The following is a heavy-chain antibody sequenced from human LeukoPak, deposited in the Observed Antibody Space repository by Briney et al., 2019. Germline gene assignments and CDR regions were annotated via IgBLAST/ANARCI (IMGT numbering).Heavy chain of an antibody. CDR3: ARDGLWIQNAFDI. J-gene: IGHJ3*02. CDR2: ISYSGST. D-gene: IGHD5-18*01. V-gene: IGHV4-38-2*02. CDR1: GYSISSGYY. Sequence: SETLSLTCTVSGYSISSGYYWGWIRQPPGKGLEWIGSISYSGSTYYNSSLKSRVTISVDTSKNQFSLKLSSVTAADTAVYFCARDGLWIQNAFDIWGQGTMVTVSS.